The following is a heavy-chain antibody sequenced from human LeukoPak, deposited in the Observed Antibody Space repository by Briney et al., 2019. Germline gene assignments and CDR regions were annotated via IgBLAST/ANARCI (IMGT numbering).Heavy chain of an antibody. CDR2: ISADRNHK. CDR1: GFTFSNYW. CDR3: AKDRDSYGWVIDY. Sequence: GGSLRLSCAASGFTFSNYWMSWVRQAPGKGLEWVTVISADRNHKNYADFVKGRFAISRDNSNNTLSLQMNSLRAEDTAVYYCAKDRDSYGWVIDYWGQGTLVTVSS. V-gene: IGHV3-30*18. D-gene: IGHD5-18*01. J-gene: IGHJ4*02.